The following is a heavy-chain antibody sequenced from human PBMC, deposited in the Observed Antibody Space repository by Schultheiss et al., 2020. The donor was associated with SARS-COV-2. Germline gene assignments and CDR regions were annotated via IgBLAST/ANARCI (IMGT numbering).Heavy chain of an antibody. D-gene: IGHD1-26*01. CDR1: GYTFTGYY. V-gene: IGHV1-2*02. CDR3: ARVNSGSYYLPRYYYYYMDV. J-gene: IGHJ6*03. Sequence: GESLKISCKASGYTFTGYYMHWVRQAPGQGLEWMGWINPNSGGTNYAQKFQGRVTMTRNTSISTAYMELSSLRSEDTAVYYCARVNSGSYYLPRYYYYYMDVWGKGTTVTVSS. CDR2: INPNSGGT.